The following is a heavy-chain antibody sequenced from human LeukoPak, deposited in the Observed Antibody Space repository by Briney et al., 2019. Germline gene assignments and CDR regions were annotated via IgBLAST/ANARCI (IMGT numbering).Heavy chain of an antibody. CDR2: IKQDGSEK. V-gene: IGHV3-7*01. D-gene: IGHD3-22*01. CDR3: AREEPYYYDSSGYSPDY. CDR1: GFTFSSYW. J-gene: IGHJ4*02. Sequence: GGSPRLSCAASGFTFSSYWMSWVRQAPGKGLEWVANIKQDGSEKYYVDSVKGRFTISRDNAKNSLYLQMNSLRAEDTAVYYCAREEPYYYDSSGYSPDYWGQGTLVTVSS.